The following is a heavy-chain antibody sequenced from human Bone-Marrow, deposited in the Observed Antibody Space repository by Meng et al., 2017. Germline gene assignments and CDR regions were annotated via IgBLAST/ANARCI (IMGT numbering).Heavy chain of an antibody. CDR2: TYYRSKWYN. CDR1: GVSVSSNSAA. V-gene: IGHV6-1*01. CDR3: ASDHWNYYYAMDV. J-gene: IGHJ6*02. Sequence: SCAISGVSVSSNSAAWNRIRQSPSRGLEWLGRTYYRSKWYNDYAVSAKSRITINPDTSKNQFSLQLNSVTPEDTAVFYCASDHWNYYYAMDVWGQGTTVTVSS. D-gene: IGHD1-1*01.